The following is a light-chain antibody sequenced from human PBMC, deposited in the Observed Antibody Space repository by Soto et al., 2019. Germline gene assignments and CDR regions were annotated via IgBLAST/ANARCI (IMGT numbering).Light chain of an antibody. CDR3: SSYTSSSTLEV. CDR2: EVS. Sequence: QSALTQPASVSGSPGQSITISCTGTSSDVGGYNYVSWYQQHPGKAPKLMIFEVSNRPSGVSHRFSGSKSGNTASLTISGLQAEDDGDYYCSSYTSSSTLEVFGTGTKVTVL. CDR1: SSDVGGYNY. V-gene: IGLV2-14*01. J-gene: IGLJ1*01.